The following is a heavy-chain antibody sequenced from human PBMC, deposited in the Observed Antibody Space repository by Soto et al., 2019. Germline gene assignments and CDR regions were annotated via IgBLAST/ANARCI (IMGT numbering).Heavy chain of an antibody. CDR1: GGSISNYY. J-gene: IGHJ4*02. V-gene: IGHV4-59*08. Sequence: PSETLSLTCTVSGGSISNYYWSWIRQPPGKGLEWIGYIYYSGSTNYNPSLKSRVTISVHTSKNQFSLKLSSVTAADTAVYYCARPTKPDYGIDYWGQGTLVTVSS. CDR3: ARPTKPDYGIDY. D-gene: IGHD4-17*01. CDR2: IYYSGST.